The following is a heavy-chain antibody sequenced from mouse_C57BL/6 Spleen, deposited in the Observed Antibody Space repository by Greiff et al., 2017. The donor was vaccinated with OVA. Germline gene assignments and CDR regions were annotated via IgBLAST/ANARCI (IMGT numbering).Heavy chain of an antibody. CDR1: GFTFSSYA. CDR2: ISDGGSYT. J-gene: IGHJ1*03. Sequence: DVKLVESGGGLVKPGGSLKLSCAASGFTFSSYAMSWVRQTPEKRLEWVATISDGGSYTYYPDNVKGRFTISRDNAKNNLYLQMSHLKSEDTAMYYCARVDRYFDVWGTGTTVTVSS. V-gene: IGHV5-4*03. CDR3: ARVDRYFDV.